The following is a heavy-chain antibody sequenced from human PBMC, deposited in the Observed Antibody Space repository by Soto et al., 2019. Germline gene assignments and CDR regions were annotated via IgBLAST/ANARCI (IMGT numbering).Heavy chain of an antibody. D-gene: IGHD3-16*01. CDR3: ARALFGRSNGLDP. J-gene: IGHJ5*02. V-gene: IGHV4-59*01. Sequence: SETLSLTCTVSGGSISSYYWSWIRQPPGKGLEWIGYIYYSGSTNYNPSLKSRVTISVDTSKNQFSLKLSSVTAADTAVYYCARALFGRSNGLDPGGQETLLTAPS. CDR2: IYYSGST. CDR1: GGSISSYY.